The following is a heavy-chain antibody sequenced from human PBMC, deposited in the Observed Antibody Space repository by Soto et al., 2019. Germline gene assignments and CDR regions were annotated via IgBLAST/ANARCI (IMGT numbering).Heavy chain of an antibody. V-gene: IGHV3-7*01. CDR3: ARVHTGSGWPYHDYGMDV. CDR1: GFTFSSYW. CDR2: IKQDGSEK. J-gene: IGHJ6*02. Sequence: PGLSLGLSCVASGFTFSSYWMSCVRQAPGKGLEWVANIKQDGSEKYYVDSVKDRFTISRDNAKNSLYLQMNSLIAEDSAVYYCARVHTGSGWPYHDYGMDVWGQGTTVTVSS. D-gene: IGHD6-19*01.